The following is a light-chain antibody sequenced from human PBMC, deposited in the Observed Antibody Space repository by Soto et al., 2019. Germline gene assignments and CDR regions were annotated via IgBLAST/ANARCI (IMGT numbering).Light chain of an antibody. CDR1: QSVNSN. V-gene: IGKV3-15*01. CDR3: QQYNDWPRT. Sequence: EIVMTQSPATLSVSPGERATLSCRASQSVNSNLAWYQQKPGQAPRILIYGASTRATAIPARFSGSGSGTEFTLTISSLQSEDFAVYYWQQYNDWPRTFGGGTKVEIK. J-gene: IGKJ4*01. CDR2: GAS.